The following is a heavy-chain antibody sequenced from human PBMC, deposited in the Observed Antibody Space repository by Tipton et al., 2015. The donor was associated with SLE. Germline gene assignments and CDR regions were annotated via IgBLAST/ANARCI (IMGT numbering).Heavy chain of an antibody. CDR2: IYYSGST. CDR1: GGSISSYY. D-gene: IGHD3-22*01. CDR3: ARVPAMMVKRYFDL. J-gene: IGHJ2*01. Sequence: TLSLTCTVSGGSISSYYWSWIRQPPGKGLEWIGYIYYSGSTNYNPSLKSRVTISVDTSKNQFSLKLSSVTAADTAVYYCARVPAMMVKRYFDLWGRGTLVTVSS. V-gene: IGHV4-59*12.